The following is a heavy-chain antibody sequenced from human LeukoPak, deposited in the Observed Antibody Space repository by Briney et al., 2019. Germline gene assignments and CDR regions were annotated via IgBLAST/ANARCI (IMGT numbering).Heavy chain of an antibody. CDR2: IHYSGST. CDR3: ARLQLAAAGNRWFDP. V-gene: IGHV4-39*01. Sequence: SGTLSLTCIVSGGSISSGDYYWAWIGQPPGRGLEWIGSIHYSGSTYYNPSLKSRVTISVDTSKNQFSLRLTSVTAADTVMYYCARLQLAAAGNRWFDPWGQGTLVTVSS. D-gene: IGHD6-13*01. CDR1: GGSISSGDYY. J-gene: IGHJ5*02.